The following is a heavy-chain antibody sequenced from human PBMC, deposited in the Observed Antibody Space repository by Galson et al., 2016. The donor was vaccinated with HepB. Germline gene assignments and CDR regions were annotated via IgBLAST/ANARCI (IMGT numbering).Heavy chain of an antibody. Sequence: SLRLSCAVSGFTVSSNYMSWVRQAPGKGLQWVSVIYSGGTTYYADSVKGRFTISRETSKNTLYLQMSSLIAEDPAVYFCARERRNHYDISGFPDYWGQGTLVTVSS. CDR1: GFTVSSNY. D-gene: IGHD3-22*01. CDR2: IYSGGTT. J-gene: IGHJ4*02. V-gene: IGHV3-66*01. CDR3: ARERRNHYDISGFPDY.